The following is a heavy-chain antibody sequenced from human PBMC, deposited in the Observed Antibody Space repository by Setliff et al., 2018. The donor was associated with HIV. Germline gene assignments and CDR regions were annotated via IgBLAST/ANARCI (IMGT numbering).Heavy chain of an antibody. CDR1: GDSFNNYH. J-gene: IGHJ2*01. V-gene: IGHV4-59*01. CDR3: ARSVARDYWYFGH. D-gene: IGHD6-6*01. Sequence: SETLSLTCTVSGDSFNNYHWSWIRQPPGEGLECLGFFHYRGSPIYNPSLKSRVKISVDTSKNQFSLNLTSVTAEDTAVYYCARSVARDYWYFGHWGRGTLVTVSS. CDR2: FHYRGSP.